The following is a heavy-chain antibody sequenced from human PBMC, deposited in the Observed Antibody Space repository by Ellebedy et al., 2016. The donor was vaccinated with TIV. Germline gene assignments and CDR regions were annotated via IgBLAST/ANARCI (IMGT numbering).Heavy chain of an antibody. CDR2: ISSSSNYI. V-gene: IGHV3-21*01. CDR3: ARDSGPSGSPHAFDL. Sequence: GGSLRLSCAASGFTFSHYNMNWVRQAPGKRLDWVSSISSSSNYIYDADSVKGRFTVSRDNAKNSLYLQMNTLRVEDTAVYYCARDSGPSGSPHAFDLWGQGTLVTVSS. D-gene: IGHD1-26*01. CDR1: GFTFSHYN. J-gene: IGHJ3*01.